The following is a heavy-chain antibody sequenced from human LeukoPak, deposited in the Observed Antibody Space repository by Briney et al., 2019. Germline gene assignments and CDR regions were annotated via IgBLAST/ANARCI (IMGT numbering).Heavy chain of an antibody. CDR2: IYYDGSNQ. CDR3: ARDRGQSYFDY. Sequence: GGSLRLSCATSGLTFRNYGMHWVRQAPGKGLEWVAIIYYDGSNQYYADSVKGRFTISRDNSKNTLYLQLNSLRAEDTAMYYCARDRGQSYFDYWGQGTLVTVSS. D-gene: IGHD3-10*01. J-gene: IGHJ4*02. CDR1: GLTFRNYG. V-gene: IGHV3-33*01.